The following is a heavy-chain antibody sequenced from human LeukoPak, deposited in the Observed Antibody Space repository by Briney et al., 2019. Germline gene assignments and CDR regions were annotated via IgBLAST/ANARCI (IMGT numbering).Heavy chain of an antibody. Sequence: ASVKVSCKASGYTFTGYYMHWVRQAPGQGLEWMGWINPNSGGTNYAQKFQGRVTMTRDTSISTAYMELSRLRSDDTAVYYCARVVYGSGSYGWFDPWGQGTLVTVSS. CDR3: ARVVYGSGSYGWFDP. D-gene: IGHD3-10*01. CDR2: INPNSGGT. V-gene: IGHV1-2*02. J-gene: IGHJ5*02. CDR1: GYTFTGYY.